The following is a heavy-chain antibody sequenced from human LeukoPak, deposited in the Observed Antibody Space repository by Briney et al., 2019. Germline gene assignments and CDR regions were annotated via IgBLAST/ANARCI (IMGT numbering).Heavy chain of an antibody. CDR2: ISGNGGST. Sequence: GGSLRLSCSASGFTFCRYPMHWVRQAPGKGLEYVSAISGNGGSTYYADSVKGRFTISRDNSKNTLYLQMSSLRTEDTAIYYCVKAQYDFWSGLDYWGQGTLVTVSS. V-gene: IGHV3-64D*09. J-gene: IGHJ4*02. D-gene: IGHD3-3*01. CDR3: VKAQYDFWSGLDY. CDR1: GFTFCRYP.